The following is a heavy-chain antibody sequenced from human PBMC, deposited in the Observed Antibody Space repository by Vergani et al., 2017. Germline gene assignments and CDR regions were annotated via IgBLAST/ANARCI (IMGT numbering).Heavy chain of an antibody. V-gene: IGHV1-69*04. CDR1: GGTFSSYA. Sequence: QVQLVQSGAEVKKPGSSVKVSCKASGGTFSSYAISWVRQAPGQGLEWMGRIIPILGIANYAQKFQGRVTITADKSTSTAYMELSSLRSEDTAVYYCARDRVTGYYYYYGMDVWGQGTTVTVAS. J-gene: IGHJ6*02. CDR3: ARDRVTGYYYYYGMDV. CDR2: IIPILGIA. D-gene: IGHD2-21*02.